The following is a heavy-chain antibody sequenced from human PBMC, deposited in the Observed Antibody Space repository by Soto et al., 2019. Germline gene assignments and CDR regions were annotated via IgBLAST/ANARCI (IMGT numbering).Heavy chain of an antibody. CDR3: ARDGVGHTTCFGYFDY. CDR2: IRYDGSNI. D-gene: IGHD1-26*01. CDR1: GFTFSGLG. J-gene: IGHJ4*02. V-gene: IGHV3-33*01. Sequence: QVQLVESGGGVVQPGRSLRLSCAASGFTFSGLGMHWVRQAPGKGLEWVAVIRYDGSNIYYADALKGRFTISRDNSKDTLYLQMNSLRADDTAVYYCARDGVGHTTCFGYFDYWGQGTLVTVSS.